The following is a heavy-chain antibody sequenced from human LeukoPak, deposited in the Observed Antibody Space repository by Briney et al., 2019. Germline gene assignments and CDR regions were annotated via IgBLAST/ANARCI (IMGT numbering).Heavy chain of an antibody. CDR3: ARGPTIAAAEDDAFDI. CDR2: MNPNSGNT. D-gene: IGHD6-13*01. Sequence: ASEKVSCKASGYTFTSYDINWLRQATGQGLEWMGWMNPNSGNTGYAQKFQGRVTMTRNTSISTAYMELSSLRSEDTAVYYCARGPTIAAAEDDAFDIWGQGTMVTVSS. V-gene: IGHV1-8*01. J-gene: IGHJ3*02. CDR1: GYTFTSYD.